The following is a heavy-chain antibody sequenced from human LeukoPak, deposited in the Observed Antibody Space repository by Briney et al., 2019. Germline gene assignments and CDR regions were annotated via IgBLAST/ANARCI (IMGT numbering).Heavy chain of an antibody. V-gene: IGHV1-8*01. Sequence: ASVKVSCKASGYTFTSYDISWVRQATGQGLEWMGWMNPNSVNTGYAQKFQGRVTMTRNTSISTAYMELSSLRSEDTAVYYCARSPYTAILEWYFDYWGQGTLVTVSS. CDR3: ARSPYTAILEWYFDY. CDR2: MNPNSVNT. D-gene: IGHD5-18*01. J-gene: IGHJ4*02. CDR1: GYTFTSYD.